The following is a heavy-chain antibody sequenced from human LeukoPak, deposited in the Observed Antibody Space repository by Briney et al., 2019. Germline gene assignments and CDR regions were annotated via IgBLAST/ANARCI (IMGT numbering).Heavy chain of an antibody. V-gene: IGHV3-7*01. D-gene: IGHD1-26*01. CDR2: INQDGSTK. CDR3: ARDQSGSLDY. J-gene: IGHJ4*02. Sequence: GGSLRLPCAASGFTLSNTWMAGGRQAPGRGLEWVANINQDGSTKQYVASVKGRFTISRDNAKNSLHLQMNSLRAEDTAVYSCARDQSGSLDYWGQGTLLTVAS. CDR1: GFTLSNTW.